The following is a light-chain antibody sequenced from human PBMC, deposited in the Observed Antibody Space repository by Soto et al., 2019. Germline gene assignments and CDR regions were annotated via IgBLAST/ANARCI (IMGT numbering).Light chain of an antibody. CDR3: QQYNNLPRT. V-gene: IGKV3-15*01. CDR2: GAS. J-gene: IGKJ1*01. CDR1: QSISGN. Sequence: EIVMTQSPATLSLSPGERATLSCRASQSISGNLAWYQQKPGQAPRLLIFGASTRATGIPARFSGSGSGTEFTLTISSLQSEDFAVYYCQQYNNLPRTFGQGTKVEIK.